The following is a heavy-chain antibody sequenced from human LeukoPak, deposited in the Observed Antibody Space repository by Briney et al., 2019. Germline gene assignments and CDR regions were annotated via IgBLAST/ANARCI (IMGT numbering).Heavy chain of an antibody. D-gene: IGHD3-22*01. J-gene: IGHJ4*02. Sequence: SETLSLTCTVSGGSISSYYWSWSRQPAGTAREWIGRIYTGGSTNYTPSLKSRVTMSVATSKNQFSLKLSSVTAADTAVYYCARDGTAYYYDSSGYYRPLDSWGQGTLVTVSS. CDR2: IYTGGST. CDR1: GGSISSYY. CDR3: ARDGTAYYYDSSGYYRPLDS. V-gene: IGHV4-4*07.